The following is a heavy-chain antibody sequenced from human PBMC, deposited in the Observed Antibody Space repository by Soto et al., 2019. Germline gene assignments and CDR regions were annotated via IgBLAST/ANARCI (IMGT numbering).Heavy chain of an antibody. CDR2: IWYDGSNK. J-gene: IGHJ5*02. Sequence: GGSLRLSCAASGFTFSSYGMHWVRQAPGKGLEWVAVIWYDGSNKYYADSVKGRFTISRDNSKNTLYLQMNSLRAEDTAVYYCARDRFTDRSDYYDSSGYSKTTHSSYNWFDPWGQGTLVTVSS. CDR3: ARDRFTDRSDYYDSSGYSKTTHSSYNWFDP. CDR1: GFTFSSYG. D-gene: IGHD3-22*01. V-gene: IGHV3-33*01.